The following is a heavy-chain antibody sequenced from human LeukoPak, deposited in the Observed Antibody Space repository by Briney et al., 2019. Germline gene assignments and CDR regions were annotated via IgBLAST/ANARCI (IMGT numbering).Heavy chain of an antibody. D-gene: IGHD6-13*01. CDR3: ARDYWVAAAGTTVWFDP. J-gene: IGHJ5*02. V-gene: IGHV4-59*01. Sequence: SETPSLTCTVSGGSISSYYWSWIRQPPGKGLEWIGYIYYSGSTNYNPSLKSRVTISVDTSKNQFSLKLSSVTAADTAVYYCARDYWVAAAGTTVWFDPLGPGNPGHRLL. CDR2: IYYSGST. CDR1: GGSISSYY.